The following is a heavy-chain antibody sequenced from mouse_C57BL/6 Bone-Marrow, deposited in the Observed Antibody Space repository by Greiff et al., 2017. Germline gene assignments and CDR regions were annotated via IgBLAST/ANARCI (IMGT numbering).Heavy chain of an antibody. V-gene: IGHV1-64*01. CDR2: IHPNSGST. CDR3: AFYSNYEGDFDY. D-gene: IGHD2-5*01. Sequence: QVQLQQPGAELVKPGASVKLSCKASGYTFTSYWMHWVKQRPGQGLEWIGMIHPNSGSTNYNEKFKSKATLTVDKSSSTAYMQLSSLTSEDSAVYYCAFYSNYEGDFDYWGQGTTLTVSS. CDR1: GYTFTSYW. J-gene: IGHJ2*01.